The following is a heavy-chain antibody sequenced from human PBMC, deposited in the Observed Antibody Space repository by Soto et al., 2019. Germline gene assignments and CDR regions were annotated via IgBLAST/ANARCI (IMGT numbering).Heavy chain of an antibody. D-gene: IGHD3-3*01. Sequence: QVLLVESGGGVVPPGGSLRLSCAASGFTFSASVMHWVRQAPGKGLEWMAILSYGAKNKYYADSVKGRFTISRDISESTLYLQMDSLRTEDTAVYYCVREEFEDGRGHFTNWGQGTVVSVSS. V-gene: IGHV3-30*03. CDR1: GFTFSASV. CDR2: LSYGAKNK. J-gene: IGHJ4*02. CDR3: VREEFEDGRGHFTN.